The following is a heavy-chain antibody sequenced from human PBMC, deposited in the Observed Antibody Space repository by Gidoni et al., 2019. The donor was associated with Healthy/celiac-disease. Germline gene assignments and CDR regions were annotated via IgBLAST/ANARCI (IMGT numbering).Heavy chain of an antibody. CDR3: ARGAVVVVPATQLYYGMDV. CDR2: IGTAGDT. Sequence: EVQLVESGGGLVQPGGSLRLSCAASGFTFSRYDMHWVRQATGKGLEWVSAIGTAGDTYYPGSVKGRFTISRENAKNSLYLQMNSLRAGDTAVYYCARGAVVVVPATQLYYGMDVWGQGTTVTVSS. V-gene: IGHV3-13*01. CDR1: GFTFSRYD. D-gene: IGHD2-2*01. J-gene: IGHJ6*02.